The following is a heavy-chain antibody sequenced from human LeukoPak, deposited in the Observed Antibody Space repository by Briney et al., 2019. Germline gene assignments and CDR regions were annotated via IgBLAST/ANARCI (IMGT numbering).Heavy chain of an antibody. CDR2: IHHSGST. Sequence: SETLSLTCAVSGGSFSGSNWWTWVRQPPGKGLEWIGEIHHSGSTNYNPSLKSRVTISVDKSKNQFSLKLSSVTAADTAVYYCAKSSIAVAGGLDYWGQGTLVTVSS. D-gene: IGHD6-19*01. CDR1: GGSFSGSNW. CDR3: AKSSIAVAGGLDY. J-gene: IGHJ4*02. V-gene: IGHV4-4*02.